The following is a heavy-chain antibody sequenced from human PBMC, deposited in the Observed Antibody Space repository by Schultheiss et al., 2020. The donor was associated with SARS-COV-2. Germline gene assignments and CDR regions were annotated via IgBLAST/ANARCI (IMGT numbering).Heavy chain of an antibody. Sequence: SETLSLTCTVSGGSISSGGYYWSWIRQQPGKGLEWIGYIYYSGSTYYNPSLKSRVTISVDTSKNQFSLKLSSVTAADTAVYYCARGNPGVVTYYYMDVWGKGTTVTVSS. D-gene: IGHD3-3*01. CDR2: IYYSGST. J-gene: IGHJ6*03. V-gene: IGHV4-31*03. CDR3: ARGNPGVVTYYYMDV. CDR1: GGSISSGGYY.